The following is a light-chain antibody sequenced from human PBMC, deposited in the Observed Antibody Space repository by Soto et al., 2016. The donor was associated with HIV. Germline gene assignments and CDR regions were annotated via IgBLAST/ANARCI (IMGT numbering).Light chain of an antibody. CDR3: QVWDSGSNNYV. CDR2: DDT. Sequence: SYVLTQPPSVSVAPGKTAKISCGGNNIGTKSVHWYQQKPGQAPVLVVYDDTDRPSGIPERFSASNSGNTATLNISRVEAGDEADYYCQVWDSGSNNYVFGSGTKVTV. V-gene: IGLV3-21*03. CDR1: NIGTKS. J-gene: IGLJ1*01.